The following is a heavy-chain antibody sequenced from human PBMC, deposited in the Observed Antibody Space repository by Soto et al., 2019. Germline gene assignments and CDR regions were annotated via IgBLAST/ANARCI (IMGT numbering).Heavy chain of an antibody. Sequence: GSVKVSCKASGYTFTSYAMHWVRQAPGQRLEWMGWINAGNGNTKYSQKFQGRVTITRDTSASTAYMELSSLRSEDTAVYYCARNPYYDILTGYTIQGAFDIWGQGTMVTVSS. D-gene: IGHD3-9*01. CDR1: GYTFTSYA. CDR2: INAGNGNT. CDR3: ARNPYYDILTGYTIQGAFDI. J-gene: IGHJ3*02. V-gene: IGHV1-3*01.